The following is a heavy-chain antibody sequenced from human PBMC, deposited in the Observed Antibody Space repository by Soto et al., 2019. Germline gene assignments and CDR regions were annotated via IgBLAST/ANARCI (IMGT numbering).Heavy chain of an antibody. CDR2: INHSGST. Sequence: QVQLQQWGAGLLKPSETLSLTCAVYGGSFSGYYWSWIRQPPGKGLEWIGEINHSGSTNYNPSLKSRVTISVDTSKNQFSLKLSSVTAADTAVYYCARVDAPYLSRRMIGFDIWGQGTMVTVSS. CDR3: ARVDAPYLSRRMIGFDI. D-gene: IGHD3-16*01. CDR1: GGSFSGYY. J-gene: IGHJ3*02. V-gene: IGHV4-34*01.